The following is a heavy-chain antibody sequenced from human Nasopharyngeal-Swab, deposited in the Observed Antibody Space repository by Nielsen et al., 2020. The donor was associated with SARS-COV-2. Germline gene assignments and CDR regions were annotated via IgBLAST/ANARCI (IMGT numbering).Heavy chain of an antibody. CDR3: ARLTAVVNRGDDYYGMDV. V-gene: IGHV1-46*01. D-gene: IGHD5-18*01. J-gene: IGHJ6*02. CDR1: VYIFTIYY. CDR2: INPSGRSS. Sequence: ASAMISCKASVYIFTIYYILCVRQASAQGLEWIGIINPSGRSSSYAQKFQGRVTMTRDTSTSTVYMELSSLRSEDTAVYYCARLTAVVNRGDDYYGMDVWGQGTTVTVSS.